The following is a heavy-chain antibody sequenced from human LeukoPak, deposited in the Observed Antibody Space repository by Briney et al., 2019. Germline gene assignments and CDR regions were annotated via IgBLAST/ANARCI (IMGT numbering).Heavy chain of an antibody. D-gene: IGHD2-15*01. J-gene: IGHJ4*02. Sequence: GGSLRLSCAASGFSFSGAWLNWVRQVPGKGLEWVGRIKNGGATDYAAPVKGRFTISRDDSKATLYLQMNSLETEDTAIYFCTTVTHFYLGGQGILVTVSS. CDR3: TTVTHFYL. CDR1: GFSFSGAW. V-gene: IGHV3-15*01. CDR2: IKNGGAT.